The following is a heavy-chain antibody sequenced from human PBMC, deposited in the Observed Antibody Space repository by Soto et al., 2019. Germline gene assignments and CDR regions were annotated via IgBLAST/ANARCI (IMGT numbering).Heavy chain of an antibody. Sequence: LSLPRTFSGGSISSGGYSWSWIRQPPGKGLEWIGYIYHSGSTYYNPSLKSRVTISVDRSKNQFSLKLSSVTAADTAVYYCARGYYYDSSGYYRENWFDPWGQGTLVTVSS. J-gene: IGHJ5*02. CDR1: GGSISSGGYS. CDR3: ARGYYYDSSGYYRENWFDP. D-gene: IGHD3-22*01. CDR2: IYHSGST. V-gene: IGHV4-30-2*01.